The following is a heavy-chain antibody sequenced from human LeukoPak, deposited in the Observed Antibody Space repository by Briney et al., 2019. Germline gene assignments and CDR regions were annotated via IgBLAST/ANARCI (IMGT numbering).Heavy chain of an antibody. Sequence: GGSLRLSCAASGFTFSSYAMSWARQAPGKGLEWVSAISGSGGSTYYADSVKGRFTISRDNSKNTLYLQMNSLRAEDTAVYYCAKDLVGATGGFDYWGQGTLVTVSS. CDR3: AKDLVGATGGFDY. CDR1: GFTFSSYA. D-gene: IGHD1-26*01. CDR2: ISGSGGST. J-gene: IGHJ4*02. V-gene: IGHV3-23*01.